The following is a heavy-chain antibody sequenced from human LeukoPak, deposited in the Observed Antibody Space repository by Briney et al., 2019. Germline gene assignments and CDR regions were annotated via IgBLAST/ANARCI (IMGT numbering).Heavy chain of an antibody. D-gene: IGHD6-19*01. CDR3: ARSGVSSGWYVFHYMDV. Sequence: ASVKVSCKASGYTFTGYYMHWVRQAPGQGLEWMGWINPNSGGTSYAQKFQGRVTITRNTSISTAYMELSSLRSEDTAVYYCARSGVSSGWYVFHYMDVWGKGTTVTVSS. V-gene: IGHV1-2*02. CDR1: GYTFTGYY. J-gene: IGHJ6*03. CDR2: INPNSGGT.